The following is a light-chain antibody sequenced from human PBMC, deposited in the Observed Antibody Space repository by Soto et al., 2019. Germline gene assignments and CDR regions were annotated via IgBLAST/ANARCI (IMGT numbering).Light chain of an antibody. Sequence: QSVLTQPASVSGSPGQSITISCTGTTSDLGTFNLVSWYQHHPGKAPKLIIHEDTKRPSGVSNRFSGSKSGLTASLTLSGLQAEDEADYYCCSYAGSSTWVFGGGTKLTVL. CDR1: TSDLGTFNL. V-gene: IGLV2-23*01. CDR3: CSYAGSSTWV. J-gene: IGLJ3*02. CDR2: EDT.